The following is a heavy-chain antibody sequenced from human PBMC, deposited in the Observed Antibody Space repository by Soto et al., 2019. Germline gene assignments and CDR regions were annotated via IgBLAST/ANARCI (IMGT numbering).Heavy chain of an antibody. CDR1: GYTFTSYA. CDR2: INAGNGNT. J-gene: IGHJ4*02. D-gene: IGHD6-13*01. CDR3: ATYSSSWYFGY. Sequence: GASVKVSCKASGYTFTSYAMHWVRQAPGQRLEWMGWINAGNGNTKYSQKFQGRVTITRDTSASTAYMELSSLRSEDMAVYYCATYSSSWYFGYWGQGTLVTVSS. V-gene: IGHV1-3*01.